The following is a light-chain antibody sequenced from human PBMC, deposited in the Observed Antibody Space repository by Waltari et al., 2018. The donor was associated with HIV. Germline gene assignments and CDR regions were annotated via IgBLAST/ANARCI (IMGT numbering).Light chain of an antibody. J-gene: IGKJ2*01. Sequence: DIQMTQSPPTLSASVGDRVSITCRATQSIANWVAWYQQRPGKAPKLLVYQASTLEAGVPSRFSVSGSGTEFALTISSLQPEDFATYYYQQYYTYSPRYTFGQGTKLEIK. CDR1: QSIANW. CDR2: QAS. CDR3: QQYYTYSPRYT. V-gene: IGKV1-5*03.